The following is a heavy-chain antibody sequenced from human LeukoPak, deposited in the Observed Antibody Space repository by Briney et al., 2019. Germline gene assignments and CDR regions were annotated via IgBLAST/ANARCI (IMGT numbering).Heavy chain of an antibody. D-gene: IGHD2-2*02. CDR1: GYSISSGYY. Sequence: SETLSLTCTVSGYSISSGYYWGWIRQPPGKGLEWIGSMYHSGSTYYNPSLKSRVTISVDTSKNQFSLKLSSVTAADTAVYYCARVYCSSTSCYTLSWYFDLWGRGTLVTVSS. J-gene: IGHJ2*01. V-gene: IGHV4-38-2*02. CDR3: ARVYCSSTSCYTLSWYFDL. CDR2: MYHSGST.